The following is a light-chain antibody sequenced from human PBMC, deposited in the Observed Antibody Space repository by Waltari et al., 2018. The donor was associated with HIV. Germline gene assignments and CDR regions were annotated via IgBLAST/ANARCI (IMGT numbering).Light chain of an antibody. Sequence: EIVMTQSPATLSVSPGERATLSCRACQSVSSNLAWYLQKPGQAPRLLVSGASARATGIPARFSGSGSGTEFTLTISSLQSEDFAVYYCQQYYDWPSFGQGTRLEIK. CDR2: GAS. CDR1: QSVSSN. J-gene: IGKJ5*01. V-gene: IGKV3-15*01. CDR3: QQYYDWPS.